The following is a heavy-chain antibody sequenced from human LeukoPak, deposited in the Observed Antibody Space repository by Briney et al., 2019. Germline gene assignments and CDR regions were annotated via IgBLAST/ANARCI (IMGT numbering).Heavy chain of an antibody. CDR2: INHSGST. J-gene: IGHJ4*02. V-gene: IGHV4-34*01. CDR3: ARAEKHIYYFDY. Sequence: SETLSLTCAVYGGSFSGYYWSWIRQPPGKGLEWIGEINHSGSTNYNPSLKSRVTISVDTSKNQFSLKLSSVTAADTAVYYCARAEKHIYYFDYWGQGTLVTVSS. CDR1: GGSFSGYY. D-gene: IGHD2-21*01.